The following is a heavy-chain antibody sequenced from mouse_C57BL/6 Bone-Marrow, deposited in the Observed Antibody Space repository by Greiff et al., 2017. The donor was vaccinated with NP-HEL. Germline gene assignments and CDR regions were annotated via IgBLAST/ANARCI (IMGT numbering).Heavy chain of an antibody. Sequence: EVKVVESGGGLVKPGGSLKLSCAASGFTFSDYGMHWVRQAPEKGLEWVAYISSGSSTIYYADTVKGRFTISRDNAKNTLFLQMTSLRSEDTAMYYCARPSYLAWFAYWGQGTLVTVSA. J-gene: IGHJ3*01. D-gene: IGHD5-5*01. CDR2: ISSGSSTI. CDR1: GFTFSDYG. V-gene: IGHV5-17*01. CDR3: ARPSYLAWFAY.